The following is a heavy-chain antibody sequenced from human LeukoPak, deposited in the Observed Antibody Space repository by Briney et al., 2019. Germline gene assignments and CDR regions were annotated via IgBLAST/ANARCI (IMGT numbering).Heavy chain of an antibody. J-gene: IGHJ4*02. D-gene: IGHD6-19*01. CDR1: GYTFTGYY. CDR2: INPNSGGT. V-gene: IGHV1-2*02. CDR3: ARKAAGLYYFDY. Sequence: ASVKVSCKASGYTFTGYYMHWVLQAPGQVLEWMGWINPNSGGTNYAQKFQGRVTMTRDTSISTAYMELSRLRSDDTAVYYCARKAAGLYYFDYWGQGTLVTVSS.